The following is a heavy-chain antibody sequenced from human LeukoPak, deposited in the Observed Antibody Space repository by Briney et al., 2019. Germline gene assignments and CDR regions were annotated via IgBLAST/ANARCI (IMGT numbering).Heavy chain of an antibody. J-gene: IGHJ1*01. CDR3: AKSGWLRRAFFQD. CDR2: ISHSGST. Sequence: PLETLSLTCNVSGDSINTYFWNWIRQPPGKGLEWLGYISHSGSTNYNPSLKSRLTMSVDMSKNQFSLRLTSATAADTAVYFCAKSGWLRRAFFQDWGQGILVTVSS. D-gene: IGHD6-19*01. CDR1: GDSINTYF. V-gene: IGHV4-59*01.